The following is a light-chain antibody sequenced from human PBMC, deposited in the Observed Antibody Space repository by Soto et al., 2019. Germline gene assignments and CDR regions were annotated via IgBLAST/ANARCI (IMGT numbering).Light chain of an antibody. CDR2: DAS. J-gene: IGKJ5*01. CDR3: QQRNSWPPIT. V-gene: IGKV3-11*01. Sequence: EIVLTQSPVTLSLSPGERATLSFRASQSVRTYLAWYQVKPGQAPRLLIYDASSRASGVPARFSGSGSGADFTLTISSLEPVDFALYYCQQRNSWPPITFGQGTRLEIK. CDR1: QSVRTY.